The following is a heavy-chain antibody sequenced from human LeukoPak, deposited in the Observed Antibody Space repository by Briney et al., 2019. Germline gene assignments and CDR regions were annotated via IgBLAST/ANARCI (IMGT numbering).Heavy chain of an antibody. Sequence: PSETLSLTCTVSGGSISSSSYYWGWIRQPPGKGLEWIGSIYYSGSTYYNPSLKSRVTISVDTSKNQFSLKLSSVTAADTAVYYCARDHSSGLVDYWGQGTLVTVSS. D-gene: IGHD3-22*01. CDR3: ARDHSSGLVDY. CDR2: IYYSGST. CDR1: GGSISSSSYY. V-gene: IGHV4-39*07. J-gene: IGHJ4*02.